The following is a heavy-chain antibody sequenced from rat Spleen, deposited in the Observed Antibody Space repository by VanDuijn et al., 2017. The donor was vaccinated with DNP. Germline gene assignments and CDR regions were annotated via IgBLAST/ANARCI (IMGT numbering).Heavy chain of an antibody. CDR3: TREKTGRD. CDR2: ITHTGDNT. J-gene: IGHJ2*01. V-gene: IGHV5-31*01. Sequence: EVQLVESGGGLVQPGRSLKLSCVASGFTFNNYWMTWIRQAPGKGLEWFASITHTGDNTYYPDSVKGRFSISRDNAKSTLYLQMNSLRSEDTATYYCTREKTGRDWGQGVMVTVSS. D-gene: IGHD5-1*01. CDR1: GFTFNNYW.